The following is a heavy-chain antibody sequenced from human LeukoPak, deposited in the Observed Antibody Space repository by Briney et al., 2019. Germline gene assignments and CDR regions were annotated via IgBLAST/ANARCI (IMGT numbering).Heavy chain of an antibody. CDR1: GGSISSSYW. Sequence: NSSETLSLTCAVSGGSISSSYWWSWVRQPPGKGLEWIGEVYHSGSTNYNPSLKSRVTISVDKSKNQFSLKLSSVTAADTAVYYCARRDGYNWTYYFDYWGQGTLVTVSS. CDR3: ARRDGYNWTYYFDY. V-gene: IGHV4-4*02. J-gene: IGHJ4*02. CDR2: VYHSGST. D-gene: IGHD5-24*01.